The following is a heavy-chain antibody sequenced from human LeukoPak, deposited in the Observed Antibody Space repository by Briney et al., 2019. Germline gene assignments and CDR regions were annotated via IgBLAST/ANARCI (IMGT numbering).Heavy chain of an antibody. Sequence: GGSLRLSCAASGFTVSTNYMTWVRQAPGKGLEWVSVIYAGGTTNYADSVKGRFNIYRDNYKNTLYLQMNSLRAEDTAVYYCARDISGPRYPDALDIWGEGTMVTVSS. CDR1: GFTVSTNY. V-gene: IGHV3-66*01. J-gene: IGHJ3*02. CDR2: IYAGGTT. D-gene: IGHD3-10*01. CDR3: ARDISGPRYPDALDI.